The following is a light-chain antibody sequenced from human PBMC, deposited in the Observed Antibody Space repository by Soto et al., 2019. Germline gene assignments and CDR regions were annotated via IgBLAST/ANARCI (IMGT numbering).Light chain of an antibody. CDR3: SSYAGSSVPVA. Sequence: QSALTQPPSASGSPGQSVTISCTGASSDVGGYNFVSWYQQHPGKAPKFMIYDVTKRPSGVPDRFSGSKSGNTASLTVSGLQADDEADYYCSSYAGSSVPVAFGGGTKVTVL. CDR2: DVT. J-gene: IGLJ2*01. CDR1: SSDVGGYNF. V-gene: IGLV2-8*01.